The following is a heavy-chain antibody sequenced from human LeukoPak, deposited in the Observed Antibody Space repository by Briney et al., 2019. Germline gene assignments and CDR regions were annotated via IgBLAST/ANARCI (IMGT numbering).Heavy chain of an antibody. V-gene: IGHV4-59*08. J-gene: IGHJ5*02. D-gene: IGHD4-17*01. CDR2: IYYSGNT. Sequence: SETPSLTCTVSGDSISSYYWSWIRQPPGKGLEWIGYIYYSGNTNYNPSLKSRVTISVDTSKNQFSLKLNSVTAADTAVYYCARHVRQYGDYANWFDPWGQGTLVTVSS. CDR1: GDSISSYY. CDR3: ARHVRQYGDYANWFDP.